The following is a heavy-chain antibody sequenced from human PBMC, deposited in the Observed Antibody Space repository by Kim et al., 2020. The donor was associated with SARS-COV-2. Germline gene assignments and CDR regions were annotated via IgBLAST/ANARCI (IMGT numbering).Heavy chain of an antibody. CDR1: GFTFSSYA. Sequence: GGSLRLTCAASGFTFSSYAMSWVRQAPGKGLEWVSAISGSGGSTYYADSVKGRFTISRDNSKNTLYLQMNSLRAEDTAVYYCAKYGYNYEHFDYWGQGTLVPVSS. D-gene: IGHD3-22*01. CDR3: AKYGYNYEHFDY. J-gene: IGHJ4*02. V-gene: IGHV3-23*01. CDR2: ISGSGGST.